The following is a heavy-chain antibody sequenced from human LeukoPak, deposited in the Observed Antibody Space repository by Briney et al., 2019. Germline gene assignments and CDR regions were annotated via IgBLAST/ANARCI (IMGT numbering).Heavy chain of an antibody. D-gene: IGHD4-23*01. CDR2: INPNNGGT. Sequence: ASVKVSCKASGYTFTGYYIHWVRQAPGQGLECMGWINPNNGGTHYAQKFQGRVTMTRDTSINTAYMDLSRLRSDDSAVYFCARVKDFGGNSNAFDIWGQGTVVTVSS. CDR3: ARVKDFGGNSNAFDI. CDR1: GYTFTGYY. V-gene: IGHV1-2*02. J-gene: IGHJ3*02.